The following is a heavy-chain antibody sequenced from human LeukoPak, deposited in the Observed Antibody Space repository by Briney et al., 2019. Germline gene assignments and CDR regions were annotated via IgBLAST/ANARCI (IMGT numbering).Heavy chain of an antibody. J-gene: IGHJ6*03. Sequence: YIYHSGSTYYTPSLKSRVTISVDRSKNQFSLKLSSVTAADTAVYYCARVYSYGSYYMDVWGKGTTVTVSS. D-gene: IGHD5-18*01. CDR3: ARVYSYGSYYMDV. CDR2: IYHSGST. V-gene: IGHV4-30-2*01.